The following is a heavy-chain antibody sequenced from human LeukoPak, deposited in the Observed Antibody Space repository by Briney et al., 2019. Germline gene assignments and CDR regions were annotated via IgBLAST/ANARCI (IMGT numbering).Heavy chain of an antibody. CDR2: ISYDGSNK. J-gene: IGHJ4*02. CDR1: GFTFSSYS. V-gene: IGHV3-30*18. D-gene: IGHD1-26*01. Sequence: PGGSLRLSCAASGFTFSSYSMNWVRQAPGKGLEWVAVISYDGSNKYYADSVKGRFTISRDNSKNTLYLQMNSLRAEDTAVYYCAKGNFVGAQDYWGQGTLVTVSS. CDR3: AKGNFVGAQDY.